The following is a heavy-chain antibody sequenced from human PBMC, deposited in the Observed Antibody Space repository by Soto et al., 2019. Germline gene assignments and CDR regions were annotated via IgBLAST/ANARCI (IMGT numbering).Heavy chain of an antibody. CDR3: ARMGGSSWYENYYGMDV. Sequence: QVQLQESGPGLVKPSGTLSLTCAVSGGSISSSNWWSWVRQPPGKGLEWMGEIYHSGSTNYNPSLKSRVTISVDKSKNQFSLKLSSVTAADTAVYYCARMGGSSWYENYYGMDVWGQGTTDTVSS. CDR1: GGSISSSNW. V-gene: IGHV4-4*02. CDR2: IYHSGST. D-gene: IGHD6-13*01. J-gene: IGHJ6*02.